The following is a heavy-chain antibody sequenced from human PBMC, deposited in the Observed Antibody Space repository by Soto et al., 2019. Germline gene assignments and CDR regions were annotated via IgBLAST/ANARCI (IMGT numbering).Heavy chain of an antibody. J-gene: IGHJ5*02. D-gene: IGHD2-15*01. CDR1: GGSISSSY. V-gene: IGHV4-59*01. CDR2: IYDDGSA. CDR3: ARDKYCSGGSCRKNWFDP. Sequence: ETLSLTCTVSGGSISSSYWSWIRQPPGKGLEWLAYIYDDGSANYNPSLKSRATISLDMSKNQFSLKLTSVTAADTAVYYCARDKYCSGGSCRKNWFDPWGQGTLVTVSS.